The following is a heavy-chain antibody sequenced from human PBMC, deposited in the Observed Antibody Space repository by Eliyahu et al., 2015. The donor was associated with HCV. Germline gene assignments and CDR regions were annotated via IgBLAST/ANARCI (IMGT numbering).Heavy chain of an antibody. CDR3: ARDPEEEAVASYYGMDV. D-gene: IGHD6-19*01. CDR1: GFTFSSYS. CDR2: ISSSSSYI. Sequence: EVQLVESGGGLVKPGGSXRLSCAASGFTFSSYSMNWVRQAPGKGLEWVSSISSSSSYIYYADSVKGRFTISRDNAKNSLYLQMNSLRAEDTAVYYCARDPEEEAVASYYGMDVWGQGTTVTVSS. V-gene: IGHV3-21*01. J-gene: IGHJ6*02.